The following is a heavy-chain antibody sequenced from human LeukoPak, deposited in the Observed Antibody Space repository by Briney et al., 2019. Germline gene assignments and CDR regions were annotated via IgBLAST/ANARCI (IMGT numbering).Heavy chain of an antibody. D-gene: IGHD3-22*01. Sequence: HPGGSLRLSCAASGFTFSSYSMNWVRQAPGKGLEWVSYISSSSSTIYYADSVKGRFTISRDNAKNSLYLQMNSLRAEDTAVYYRARGNYYDSSGYSEYFQHWGQGTLVTVSS. J-gene: IGHJ1*01. CDR1: GFTFSSYS. V-gene: IGHV3-48*04. CDR2: ISSSSSTI. CDR3: ARGNYYDSSGYSEYFQH.